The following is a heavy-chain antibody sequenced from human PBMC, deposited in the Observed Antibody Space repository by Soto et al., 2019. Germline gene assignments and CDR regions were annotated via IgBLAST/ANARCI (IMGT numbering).Heavy chain of an antibody. CDR2: VYYSGST. J-gene: IGHJ4*02. D-gene: IGHD3-9*01. Sequence: SENLSLTCTVSGGSVSSSSYYWGWVRQPPGKGLEWIGSVYYSGSTCYNPSLESRVTISVDKSKNQFSLKLMSLSAADTAVYYCGRLEGLATISYYFDYWGQGALVTV. CDR3: GRLEGLATISYYFDY. CDR1: GGSVSSSSYY. V-gene: IGHV4-39*01.